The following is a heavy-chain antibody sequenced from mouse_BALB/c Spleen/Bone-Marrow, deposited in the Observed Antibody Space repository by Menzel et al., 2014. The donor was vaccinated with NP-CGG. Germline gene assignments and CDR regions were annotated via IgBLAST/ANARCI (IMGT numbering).Heavy chain of an antibody. CDR1: GYTFTSYV. D-gene: IGHD1-1*01. CDR3: ARPYYYGSSGDSWFAY. J-gene: IGHJ3*01. CDR2: IIPYNDGT. V-gene: IGHV1-14*01. Sequence: VQLQQSGPELVKPGASVKMSCKASGYTFTSYVMHWVKQKPGQGLEWIGYIIPYNDGTNYNEKFKGKATLTSDKSSSTAYRELSSLTSEDSAVYYCARPYYYGSSGDSWFAYWGQGTLVTVSA.